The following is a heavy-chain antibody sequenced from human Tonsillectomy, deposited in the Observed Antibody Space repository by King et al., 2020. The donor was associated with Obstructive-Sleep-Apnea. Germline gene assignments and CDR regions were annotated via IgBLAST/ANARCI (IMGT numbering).Heavy chain of an antibody. J-gene: IGHJ4*02. D-gene: IGHD3-10*01. CDR3: ARDYYGSGSNYDY. CDR2: INHSGST. V-gene: IGHV4-34*01. CDR1: GGSFSGYY. Sequence: VQLQQWGAGLLKPSETLSLTCAVYGGSFSGYYWSWIRQPPGKGLEWIGEINHSGSTNYNPSLKSRVTISVDTSKNQFSLKLSSVTAADTAVYYCARDYYGSGSNYDYWGQGTLVTVSS.